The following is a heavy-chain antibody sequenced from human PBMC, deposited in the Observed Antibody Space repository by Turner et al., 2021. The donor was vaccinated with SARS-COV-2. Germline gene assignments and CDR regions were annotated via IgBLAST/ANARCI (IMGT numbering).Heavy chain of an antibody. J-gene: IGHJ6*02. CDR1: GFSPSTSGMC. V-gene: IGHV2-70*15. D-gene: IGHD3-9*01. Sequence: QVTLRESGPALVKPTQTLTLTCTFSGFSPSTSGMCVGWIRQPPGKALACLASIDWDDDKYYSTSLKTRLTISQDTSKNQVVLTMTNMDPVDTATYYCARDQYEILTDYYELMDVWGQGTTVTVSS. CDR3: ARDQYEILTDYYELMDV. CDR2: IDWDDDK.